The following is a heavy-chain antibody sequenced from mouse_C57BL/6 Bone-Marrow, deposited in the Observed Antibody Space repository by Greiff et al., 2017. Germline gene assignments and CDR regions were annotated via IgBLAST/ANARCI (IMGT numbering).Heavy chain of an antibody. J-gene: IGHJ4*01. CDR2: ISYSGST. Sequence: EVQLKESGPGLAKPSQSLSLTCSVSGYSITSYYWNWIRKFPGNKLEYMGYISYSGSTYYNPSIKSRNSITRDTSKKQYYLQLNAVTTEDTATYYCAISNLPYAIDYWGQGTSVTVSS. V-gene: IGHV3-8*01. CDR1: GYSITSYY. D-gene: IGHD2-1*01. CDR3: AISNLPYAIDY.